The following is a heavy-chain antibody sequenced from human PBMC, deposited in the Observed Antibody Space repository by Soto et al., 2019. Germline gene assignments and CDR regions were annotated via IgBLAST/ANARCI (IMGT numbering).Heavy chain of an antibody. CDR1: GYTFTSYD. J-gene: IGHJ4*02. V-gene: IGHV1-8*01. Sequence: ASVKVSCKASGYTFTSYDINWVRQAAGHGLEWMGWMDPKSGYTDYAQKFQGRVTMTRNTLISTAYMELSSLGSEDTAVYYCARGRGWRDNWGQGTLVTVSS. CDR2: MDPKSGYT. D-gene: IGHD6-19*01. CDR3: ARGRGWRDN.